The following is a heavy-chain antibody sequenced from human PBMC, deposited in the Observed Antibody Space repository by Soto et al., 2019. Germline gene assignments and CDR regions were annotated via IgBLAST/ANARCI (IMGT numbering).Heavy chain of an antibody. D-gene: IGHD3-3*01. CDR2: ISYDGSNK. J-gene: IGHJ6*02. CDR3: ARDYDFWSGYSAPYYYYYGMDV. CDR1: GFTFSRYG. Sequence: GSLRLSCAASGFTFSRYGMHWVRQAPGKGLEWVAVISYDGSNKYYADSVKGRFTISRDNSKNTLYLQMNSLRAEDTAVYYCARDYDFWSGYSAPYYYYYGMDVWGQGTTVTVSS. V-gene: IGHV3-30*03.